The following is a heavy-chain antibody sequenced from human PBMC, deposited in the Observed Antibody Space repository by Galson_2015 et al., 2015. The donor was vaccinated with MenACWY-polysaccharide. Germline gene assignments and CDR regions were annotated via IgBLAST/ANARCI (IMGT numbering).Heavy chain of an antibody. D-gene: IGHD2-15*01. CDR2: ISGSGGST. CDR3: AKDSPRHCSGGSCYDAFDI. Sequence: SLRLSCAASGFTFSSYAVSWVRQAPGKGLEWVSTISGSGGSTYYADSVKGRFTISRDNSKNTLYVQMNSLRAEDTAVYYCAKDSPRHCSGGSCYDAFDIWGQGTMVTVSS. V-gene: IGHV3-23*01. CDR1: GFTFSSYA. J-gene: IGHJ3*02.